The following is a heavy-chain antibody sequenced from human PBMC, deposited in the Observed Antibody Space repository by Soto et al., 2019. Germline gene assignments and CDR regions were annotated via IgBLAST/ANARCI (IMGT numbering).Heavy chain of an antibody. CDR1: GYTFTSYG. V-gene: IGHV1-18*01. D-gene: IGHD6-13*01. Sequence: ASVKVSCKASGYTFTSYGISWVRQAPGQGLEWMGWISAYNGNTNYAQKLQGRVTMTTDTSTSTAYMELRSLRSDDTAVYYCAGDATDSSSWYRDGVLDYWGQGTLVTVSS. J-gene: IGHJ4*02. CDR3: AGDATDSSSWYRDGVLDY. CDR2: ISAYNGNT.